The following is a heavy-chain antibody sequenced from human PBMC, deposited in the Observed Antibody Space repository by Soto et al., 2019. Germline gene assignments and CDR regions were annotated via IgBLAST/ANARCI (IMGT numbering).Heavy chain of an antibody. V-gene: IGHV4-59*01. CDR2: IYYSGST. CDR1: GGSISSYY. D-gene: IGHD3-10*01. CDR3: ARARVMVRGEYYFDY. Sequence: QMQLQESGPGLVKPSETLSLTCTVSGGSISSYYWSWIRQPPGKGLEWIGYIYYSGSTNYNPSLRSRVTISVDTSKNQFSLKLSSVTAADTAVYYCARARVMVRGEYYFDYWGQGTLVTVSS. J-gene: IGHJ4*02.